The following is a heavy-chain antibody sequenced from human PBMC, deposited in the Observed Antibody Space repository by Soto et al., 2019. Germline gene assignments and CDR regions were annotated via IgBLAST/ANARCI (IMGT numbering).Heavy chain of an antibody. CDR2: ISAYNGNT. D-gene: IGHD3-3*01. V-gene: IGHV1-18*01. J-gene: IGHJ5*02. CDR3: ARYDYDFWSCYSNWFDP. Sequence: ASVKVSCKASGYTFTSYGISWVRQAPGQGLEWMGWISAYNGNTNYAQKVQGRVTMTTDTSTSTAYMELRSLRSDDTAVYYCARYDYDFWSCYSNWFDPWGQGTLVTVSS. CDR1: GYTFTSYG.